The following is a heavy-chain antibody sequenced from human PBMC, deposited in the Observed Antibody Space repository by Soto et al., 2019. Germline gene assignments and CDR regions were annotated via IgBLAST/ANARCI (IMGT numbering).Heavy chain of an antibody. CDR3: ARGVLYYYDSSGSYYYFDY. CDR1: GYTFTGYY. J-gene: IGHJ4*02. Sequence: ASVKVSCKASGYTFTGYYMHWVRQAPGQGLEWMGWINPNSGGTNYAQKLQGWVTMTRDTSISTAYMELSRLRSDDTAVYYCARGVLYYYDSSGSYYYFDYWGQGTLVTVSS. CDR2: INPNSGGT. D-gene: IGHD3-22*01. V-gene: IGHV1-2*04.